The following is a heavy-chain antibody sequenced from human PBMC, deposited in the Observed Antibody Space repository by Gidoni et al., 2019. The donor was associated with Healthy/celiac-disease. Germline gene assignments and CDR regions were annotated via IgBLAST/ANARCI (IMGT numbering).Heavy chain of an antibody. J-gene: IGHJ4*02. CDR3: AKDPKQQLVRGPFDY. CDR1: GFTFSSYG. D-gene: IGHD6-13*01. V-gene: IGHV3-30*18. Sequence: QVQLVESGGGVVQPGRSLRLSCAASGFTFSSYGMHWVRQAPGKGLEWVAVISYDGSNKYYADSVKGRFTISRDNSKNTLYLQMNSLRAEDTAVYYCAKDPKQQLVRGPFDYWGQGTLVTVSS. CDR2: ISYDGSNK.